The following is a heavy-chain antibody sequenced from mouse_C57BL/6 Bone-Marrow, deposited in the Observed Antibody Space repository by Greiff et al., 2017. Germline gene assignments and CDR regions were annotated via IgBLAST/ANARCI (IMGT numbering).Heavy chain of an antibody. Sequence: EVQLQQSGPELAKPGASVKISCKASGYSFTGYYMNWVKQSPEKSLEWIGEINPSTGGTTYNQKFKAKATLTVDKSSSTAYMQLKSLTSEDSAVXYCARSGYDYWGQGTSVTVSS. CDR2: INPSTGGT. CDR3: ARSGYDY. D-gene: IGHD2-3*01. CDR1: GYSFTGYY. V-gene: IGHV1-42*01. J-gene: IGHJ4*01.